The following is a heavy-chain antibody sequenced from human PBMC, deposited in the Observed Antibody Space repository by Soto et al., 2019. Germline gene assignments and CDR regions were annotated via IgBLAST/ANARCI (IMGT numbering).Heavy chain of an antibody. Sequence: ASVEVSCKASGYTFTSYAMHWVRQAPGQRLEWMGWINAGNGNTKYSQKFQGRVTITRDTSASTAYMELSSLRSEDTAVYYCARVKLLWFGELLMDNYFDYWGEGSLVTVSS. V-gene: IGHV1-3*01. CDR1: GYTFTSYA. CDR3: ARVKLLWFGELLMDNYFDY. J-gene: IGHJ4*02. CDR2: INAGNGNT. D-gene: IGHD3-10*01.